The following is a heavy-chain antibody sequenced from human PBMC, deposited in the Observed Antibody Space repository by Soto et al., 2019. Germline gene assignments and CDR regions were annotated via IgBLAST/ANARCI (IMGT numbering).Heavy chain of an antibody. V-gene: IGHV4-39*01. D-gene: IGHD6-19*01. CDR2: IYYSGST. J-gene: IGHJ6*02. Sequence: SETLSLTCTVSGGSISSSSYYWGWIRQPPGEGLEGIGSIYYSGSTYYNPSLKSRVTISVDTSKNQFSLKLSSVTAADTAVYYCARQGIAVAGIFRSYYYYYGMDVWGQGTTVTVSS. CDR1: GGSISSSSYY. CDR3: ARQGIAVAGIFRSYYYYYGMDV.